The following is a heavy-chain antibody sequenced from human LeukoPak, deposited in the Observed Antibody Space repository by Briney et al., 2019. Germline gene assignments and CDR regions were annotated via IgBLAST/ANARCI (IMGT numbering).Heavy chain of an antibody. CDR2: IRYDGSNK. CDR3: AILHGPLAMVRGIKYYYYGMDV. Sequence: GGSLRLSCAASGFTFSSYGMHCVRQAPGKGLEGVAFIRYDGSNKYYADSLKGRFTISRDNSKNTLYLQMNSLRAEDTAVYYCAILHGPLAMVRGIKYYYYGMDVWGQGTTVTVSS. D-gene: IGHD3-10*01. J-gene: IGHJ6*02. V-gene: IGHV3-30*02. CDR1: GFTFSSYG.